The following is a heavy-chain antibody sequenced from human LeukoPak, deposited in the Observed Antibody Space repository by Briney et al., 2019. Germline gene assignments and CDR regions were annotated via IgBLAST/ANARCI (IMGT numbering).Heavy chain of an antibody. V-gene: IGHV4-61*02. CDR1: GGSVRTNSYY. D-gene: IGHD2-15*01. CDR2: VYSSGST. Sequence: SSETLSLTCSVSGGSVRTNSYYWSWIRQPAGKGLEWIGRVYSSGSTDFNPSLRSRVTMSVDTSTNQFSLNLSSVTAADTAVYDCARDVVSDYYYYMDVWGKGTTVTVSS. CDR3: ARDVVSDYYYYMDV. J-gene: IGHJ6*03.